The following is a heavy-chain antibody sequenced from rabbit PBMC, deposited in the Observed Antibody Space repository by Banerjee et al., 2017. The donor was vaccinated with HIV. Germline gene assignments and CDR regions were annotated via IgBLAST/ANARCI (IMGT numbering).Heavy chain of an antibody. CDR2: IYNGDGSS. Sequence: QSLEESGGDLVKPGASLTLTCTASGFSLSRNYDMCWVRQAPGKGLEWIACIYNGDGSSYYASWEKGRFTISKTSSTTVTLQMTSLTAVDTATYFCARDDGSGYYNLWGQGTLVTVS. CDR3: ARDDGSGYYNL. V-gene: IGHV1S40*01. D-gene: IGHD1-1*01. J-gene: IGHJ4*01. CDR1: GFSLSRNYD.